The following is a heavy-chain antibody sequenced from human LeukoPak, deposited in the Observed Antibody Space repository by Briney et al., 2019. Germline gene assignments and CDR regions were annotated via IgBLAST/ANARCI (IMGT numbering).Heavy chain of an antibody. J-gene: IGHJ5*02. V-gene: IGHV3-7*01. D-gene: IGHD3-22*01. CDR2: IKQDGSEK. CDR1: GFTFSSYW. Sequence: PGGSLRLSCAASGFTFSSYWMSWVRQAPGKGLEWVANIKQDGSEKYYVDSVKGRFTISRDNAKNSLYLQMNSLRAEDTAVYYCARDVTDYYDSSGYDWFDLWGQGTLVTVSS. CDR3: ARDVTDYYDSSGYDWFDL.